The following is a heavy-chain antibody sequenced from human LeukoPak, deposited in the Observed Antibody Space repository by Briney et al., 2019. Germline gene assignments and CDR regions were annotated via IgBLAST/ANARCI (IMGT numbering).Heavy chain of an antibody. CDR1: GYTFTSYY. J-gene: IGHJ5*02. CDR3: ARDQLAYCGGDCHNNWFDP. D-gene: IGHD2-21*02. V-gene: IGHV1-46*01. CDR2: INPSGGST. Sequence: GASVKVSCKASGYTFTSYYMHWVRQAPGQGLERMGIINPSGGSTSYAQKFQGRVTMTRDTSTSTVYMELSSLRSEDTAVYYCARDQLAYCGGDCHNNWFDPWGQGTLVTVSS.